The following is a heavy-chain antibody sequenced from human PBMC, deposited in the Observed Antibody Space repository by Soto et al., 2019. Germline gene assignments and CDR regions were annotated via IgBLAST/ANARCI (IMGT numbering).Heavy chain of an antibody. D-gene: IGHD5-18*01. J-gene: IGHJ6*02. V-gene: IGHV3-23*01. CDR1: GFTFSSYA. CDR2: ISGSGVST. CDR3: AKDQGGSGYSYMNYYYGMDV. Sequence: QTGGSLRLSCAASGFTFSSYAMSWVRQAPGKGLEWVSGISGSGVSTYYADSVKGRFTISRDNSKKTLYVQMNSLRADDTAVYYCAKDQGGSGYSYMNYYYGMDVWGQGTTVTVSS.